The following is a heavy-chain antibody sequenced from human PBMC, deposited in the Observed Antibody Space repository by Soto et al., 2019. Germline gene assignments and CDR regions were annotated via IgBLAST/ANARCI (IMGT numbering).Heavy chain of an antibody. J-gene: IGHJ4*02. CDR1: GFTFNSFA. Sequence: GGSLRLSCAASGFTFNSFAMSWVRQAPGKGLEWVSSISGSGGSTYYADSVRGRFTISRDNSKNTLYVQMNSLRVEDTAVYYCAKDAGSVCSGGSCYFQAPDYWGQGTLVTVSS. V-gene: IGHV3-23*01. CDR3: AKDAGSVCSGGSCYFQAPDY. CDR2: ISGSGGST. D-gene: IGHD2-15*01.